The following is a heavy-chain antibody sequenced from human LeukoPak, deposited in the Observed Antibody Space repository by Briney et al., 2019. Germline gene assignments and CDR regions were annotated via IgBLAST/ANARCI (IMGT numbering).Heavy chain of an antibody. D-gene: IGHD3-22*01. Sequence: GGSLRLSCAASGFTFSTYGMHWVRQAPGKGLEWVAVIWFDGSNKCYADSVKGRFTISRDNSKNTLYLQMNSLRAEDTAVYYCATSPYYYYDNSGPGDYWGQGTLVTVSS. V-gene: IGHV3-33*01. J-gene: IGHJ4*02. CDR2: IWFDGSNK. CDR1: GFTFSTYG. CDR3: ATSPYYYYDNSGPGDY.